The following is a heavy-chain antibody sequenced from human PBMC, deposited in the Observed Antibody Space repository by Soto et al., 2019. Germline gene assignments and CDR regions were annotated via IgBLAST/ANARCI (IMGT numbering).Heavy chain of an antibody. CDR1: GGSISTYY. CDR3: ARDYYHTTHFFDY. Sequence: PSETLSLTCTVSGGSISTYYWSWIRQPPGKGLEYIGYINYSGTTKYNPSLKSRVTMSVDTSKNQFSLKVSSVTAADTAVYYCARDYYHTTHFFDYWGRGTLVTVSS. J-gene: IGHJ4*02. V-gene: IGHV4-59*01. D-gene: IGHD3-22*01. CDR2: INYSGTT.